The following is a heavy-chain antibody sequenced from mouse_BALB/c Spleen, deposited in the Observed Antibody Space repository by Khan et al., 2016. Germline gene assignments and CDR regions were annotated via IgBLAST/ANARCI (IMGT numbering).Heavy chain of an antibody. D-gene: IGHD2-4*01. CDR1: GDSITSGY. CDR3: ARGLITRRDAMDY. CDR2: ISYSGST. V-gene: IGHV3-8*02. Sequence: EVQLQESGPSLVKPSQTLSLTCSVTGDSITSGYWNWIRKFPGNKLEYMGYISYSGSTYYNPSLKSRISITRDTSKNQYYLQLNSVTTEDTATYYCARGLITRRDAMDYWGQGTSVTASS. J-gene: IGHJ4*01.